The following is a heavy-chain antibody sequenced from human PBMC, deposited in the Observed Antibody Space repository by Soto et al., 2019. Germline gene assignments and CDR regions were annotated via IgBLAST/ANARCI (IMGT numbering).Heavy chain of an antibody. CDR3: ARDPFSIFGVVLGDYYYGMDL. D-gene: IGHD3-3*01. CDR1: GYILSDYC. CDR2: MKPDDGGP. Sequence: GASVKVSCKSSGYILSDYCIHWVRQAPGQGLEWLGWMKPDDGGPNYAQNFQGRVIMTRDTSTDTDYMELTSLRADDTAVYYCARDPFSIFGVVLGDYYYGMDLWGQGTTVTVSS. J-gene: IGHJ6*02. V-gene: IGHV1-2*02.